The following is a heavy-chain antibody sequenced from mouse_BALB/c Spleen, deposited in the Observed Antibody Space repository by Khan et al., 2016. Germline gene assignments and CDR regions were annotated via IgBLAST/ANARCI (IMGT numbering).Heavy chain of an antibody. V-gene: IGHV14-1*02. Sequence: VQLQQSGAELVRPGALVKLSCKASGFNIIHYYMHWVKQRPEQGLEWIGWIDPENGNTINDPKFQGKAIITADISSNTVYLQLTSLTSEDTADYDCARSYYGNDAWFAYWGQGTLVTVSA. CDR2: IDPENGNT. CDR1: GFNIIHYY. D-gene: IGHD2-9*01. CDR3: ARSYYGNDAWFAY. J-gene: IGHJ3*01.